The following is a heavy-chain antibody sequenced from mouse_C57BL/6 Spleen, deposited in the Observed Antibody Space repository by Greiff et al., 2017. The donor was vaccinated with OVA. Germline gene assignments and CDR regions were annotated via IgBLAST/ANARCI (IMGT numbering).Heavy chain of an antibody. J-gene: IGHJ4*01. CDR3: ARAGGRYYYAMDY. CDR1: GYTFTSYW. V-gene: IGHV1-55*01. D-gene: IGHD3-3*01. CDR2: LYPGSGST. Sequence: VQLQQSGAELVKPGASVKMSCKASGYTFTSYWITWVKQRPGQGLEWIGDLYPGSGSTNYNEKFKSKATLTVDTSSSTAYMQLSSLTSEDSAVYYCARAGGRYYYAMDYWGQGTSVTVSS.